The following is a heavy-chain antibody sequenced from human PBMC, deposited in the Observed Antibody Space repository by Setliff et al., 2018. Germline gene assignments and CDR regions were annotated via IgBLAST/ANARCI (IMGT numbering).Heavy chain of an antibody. D-gene: IGHD3-3*01. CDR3: ARGPLHYDFWSGYYTVSWFDP. CDR1: GYSLSNYV. Sequence: ASVKVSCKASGYSLSNYVMNWVRQAPGQGLEWMGWINTNTGSPTYAQGFTGRFVFSLDTSVSTAYLQISSLKAEDTAVYYCARGPLHYDFWSGYYTVSWFDPWGQGTLVTVS. V-gene: IGHV7-4-1*02. J-gene: IGHJ5*02. CDR2: INTNTGSP.